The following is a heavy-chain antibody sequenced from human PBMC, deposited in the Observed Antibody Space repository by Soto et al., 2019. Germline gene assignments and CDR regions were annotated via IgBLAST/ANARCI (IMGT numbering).Heavy chain of an antibody. CDR2: ISYDGSNQ. Sequence: QVQLVESGGGVVQPGRSLRLSCAASGFTFSSYGMHWVRQAPGKGLEWVAVISYDGSNQYYEDYVKGRLTISRDNYKNTLYLQMNSLRAEDTDVYYCEKGLVYYNYYFGMDVWGQGTTVTVSS. CDR1: GFTFSSYG. J-gene: IGHJ6*02. D-gene: IGHD3-10*01. V-gene: IGHV3-30*18. CDR3: EKGLVYYNYYFGMDV.